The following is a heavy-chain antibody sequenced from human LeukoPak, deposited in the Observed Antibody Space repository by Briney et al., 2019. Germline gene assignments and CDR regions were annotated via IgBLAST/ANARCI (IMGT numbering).Heavy chain of an antibody. D-gene: IGHD1-20*01. CDR3: AKKGGKYNWNYIDY. V-gene: IGHV3-23*01. J-gene: IGHJ4*02. CDR1: VFTFSRYA. Sequence: GGSLRLSCAASVFTFSRYAMIWVRQARGKGLECVSAFSGSGGSTYYADSVKGLFPISRDNSKHTLYLKIKRQRREHTPVYFCAKKGGKYNWNYIDYWGQGTLVTVSS. CDR2: FSGSGGST.